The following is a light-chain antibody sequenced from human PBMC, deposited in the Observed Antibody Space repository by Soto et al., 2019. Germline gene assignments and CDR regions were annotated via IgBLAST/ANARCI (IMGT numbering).Light chain of an antibody. CDR1: QSVRKY. CDR3: QQRSDWPPIT. CDR2: DAS. J-gene: IGKJ5*01. V-gene: IGKV3-11*01. Sequence: EIVLTQSPATLSLSPGERATLSCRASQSVRKYLAWYQQKPGQAPRLLIYDASNRATGIPTRFSGSGSGTDFTLTISSLEPEDSAVYYCQQRSDWPPITFGQGTRLDIK.